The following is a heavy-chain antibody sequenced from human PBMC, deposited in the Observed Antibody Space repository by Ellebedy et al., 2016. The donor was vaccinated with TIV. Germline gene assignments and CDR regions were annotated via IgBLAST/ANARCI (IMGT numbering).Heavy chain of an antibody. CDR2: IWYDGSNK. CDR3: ARARLDWNWFDP. V-gene: IGHV3-33*01. D-gene: IGHD3-9*01. Sequence: GESLKISXAASGFTFSSYGMNWVRQAPGKGLEWVAVIWYDGSNKYYADSVKGRFTISRDNSKNTLYLQMNSLRAEDTAVYYCARARLDWNWFDPWGQGTLVTVSS. J-gene: IGHJ5*02. CDR1: GFTFSSYG.